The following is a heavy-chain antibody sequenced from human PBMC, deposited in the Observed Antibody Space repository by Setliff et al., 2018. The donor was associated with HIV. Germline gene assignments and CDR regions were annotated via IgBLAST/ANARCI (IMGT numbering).Heavy chain of an antibody. J-gene: IGHJ3*02. CDR2: IVVGRGNT. CDR1: FTDSA. Sequence: FTDSAVQWVRQTRGQRLEWIGWIVVGRGNTNYAQQFQGRVTITRDMSTSTAYMELSSLRSEDTAVYYCVADPSISMVRGLILGSTFDIWGQGTMVTVSS. V-gene: IGHV1-58*01. D-gene: IGHD3-10*01. CDR3: VADPSISMVRGLILGSTFDI.